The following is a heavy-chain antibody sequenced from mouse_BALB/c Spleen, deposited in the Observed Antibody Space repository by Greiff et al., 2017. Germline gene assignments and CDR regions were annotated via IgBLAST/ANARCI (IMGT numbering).Heavy chain of an antibody. J-gene: IGHJ3*01. V-gene: IGHV14-4*02. CDR2: IDPENGDT. Sequence: EVKLQESGAELVRSGASVKLSCTASGFNIKDYYMHWVKQRPEQGLEWIGWIDPENGDTEYAPKFQGKATMTADTSSNTAYLQLSSLTSEDTAVYYCNWNGNYPFAYWGQGTLVTVSA. CDR1: GFNIKDYY. D-gene: IGHD2-1*01. CDR3: NWNGNYPFAY.